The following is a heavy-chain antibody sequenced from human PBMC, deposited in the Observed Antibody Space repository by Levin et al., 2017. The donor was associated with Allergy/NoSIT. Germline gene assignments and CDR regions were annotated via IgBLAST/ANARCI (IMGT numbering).Heavy chain of an antibody. V-gene: IGHV3-7*01. J-gene: IGHJ3*02. CDR1: GFTFRNHW. CDR3: VRDYVWGTTEGDI. CDR2: INEDGSNT. Sequence: GESLKISCAASGFTFRNHWMTWMRQAPGKGLEWLANINEDGSNTYYLDSVKGRFTISRDNAKNSLYLQMTSLRPEDTALYYCVRDYVWGTTEGDIWGQGTMVTVS. D-gene: IGHD3-16*01.